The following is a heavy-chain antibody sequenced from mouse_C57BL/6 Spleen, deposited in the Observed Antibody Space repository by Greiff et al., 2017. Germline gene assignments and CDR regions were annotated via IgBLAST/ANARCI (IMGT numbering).Heavy chain of an antibody. D-gene: IGHD2-3*01. Sequence: QVQLQQPGAELVRPGSSVKLSCKASGYTFTSYWMHWVKQRPIQGLEWIGNIDPSDSETHYNQKFKDKATLTVDKSSSTAYMQLSRLTSEDSAVYYCARGGLLSYAMGYWGQRTSVTVSS. J-gene: IGHJ4*01. V-gene: IGHV1-52*01. CDR1: GYTFTSYW. CDR3: ARGGLLSYAMGY. CDR2: IDPSDSET.